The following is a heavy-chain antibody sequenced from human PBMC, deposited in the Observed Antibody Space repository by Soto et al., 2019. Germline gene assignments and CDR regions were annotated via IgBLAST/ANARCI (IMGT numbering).Heavy chain of an antibody. J-gene: IGHJ4*01. Sequence: EVQLVESGGGLVKPGGSLRLSCAASGITVSNVWMNWIRQAPGKGLEWVGRIKSKADGSTKEYGTPVTDRFIISRDDSKNTVDLQMHALRTEDTAVYYCATPLPGSHGYSFWGDGALVIVSS. V-gene: IGHV3-15*01. CDR3: ATPLPGSHGYSF. CDR2: IKSKADGSTK. CDR1: GITVSNVW. D-gene: IGHD3-16*01.